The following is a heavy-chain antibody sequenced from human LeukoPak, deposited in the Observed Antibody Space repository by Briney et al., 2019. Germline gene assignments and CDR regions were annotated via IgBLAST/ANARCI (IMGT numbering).Heavy chain of an antibody. CDR1: GFTFRSYS. D-gene: IGHD4-17*01. V-gene: IGHV3-21*01. J-gene: IGHJ4*02. Sequence: GGSLRLSCAASGFTFRSYSMNWVRQAPGKRLEWLSSITSSGSHMYYADSVKGRFTISRDNAKSSLYLQMNSLSAEDAAVYYCASFMTTVTIPDYWGQGTLVTVSS. CDR2: ITSSGSHM. CDR3: ASFMTTVTIPDY.